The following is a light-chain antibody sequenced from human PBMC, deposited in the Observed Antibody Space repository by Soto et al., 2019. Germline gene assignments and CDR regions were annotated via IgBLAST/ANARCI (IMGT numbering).Light chain of an antibody. CDR2: EVS. Sequence: QSVLTQPASVSGSPGQSITISCTGTSSDVGGYNYVSWYQQHPGKAPKLMIYEVSNRPSGVSNRFSGSKSGNTASLTISGLQAEDEADYYCISYTSSSTFFGTGTKVTVL. J-gene: IGLJ1*01. CDR1: SSDVGGYNY. CDR3: ISYTSSSTF. V-gene: IGLV2-14*01.